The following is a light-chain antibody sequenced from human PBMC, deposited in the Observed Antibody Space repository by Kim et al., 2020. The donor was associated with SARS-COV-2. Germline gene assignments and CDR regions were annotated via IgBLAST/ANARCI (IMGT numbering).Light chain of an antibody. Sequence: SPAERATLPCRASQNVSSNLAGYQQKPGQAPRRLIYGASTRATGIPARFSGSGSGTEFTLTISSLQSEDFAVYYCQQYNNWPPITFGQGTRLEIK. CDR3: QQYNNWPPIT. V-gene: IGKV3-15*01. J-gene: IGKJ5*01. CDR1: QNVSSN. CDR2: GAS.